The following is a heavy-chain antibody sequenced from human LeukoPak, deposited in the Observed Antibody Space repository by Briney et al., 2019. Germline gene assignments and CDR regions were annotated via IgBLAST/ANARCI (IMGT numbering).Heavy chain of an antibody. D-gene: IGHD2-2*01. Sequence: GGSLRLSCAASGFTFDDYGMSWVRQAAGKGLEWVSGINWNGGRTGYADSVKGRFTISRDNAKNSLYLQMDSPRAEDTAVYYCARGRYCSSTSCPGSAFDIWGQGTMVTVSS. CDR2: INWNGGRT. V-gene: IGHV3-20*04. CDR3: ARGRYCSSTSCPGSAFDI. J-gene: IGHJ3*02. CDR1: GFTFDDYG.